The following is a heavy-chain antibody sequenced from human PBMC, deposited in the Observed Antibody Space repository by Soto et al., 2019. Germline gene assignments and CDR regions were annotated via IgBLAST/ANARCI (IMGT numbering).Heavy chain of an antibody. CDR3: ARESRFLEWLSLNWFDP. V-gene: IGHV3-48*02. Sequence: PGGSQRLSCAASGFTFSSYSMNWVRQAPGKGLEWVSYISSSSSTIYYADSVKGRFTISRDNAKNSLYLQVNSLRDEDTAVYYCARESRFLEWLSLNWFDPWGQGTLVTVSS. CDR2: ISSSSSTI. D-gene: IGHD3-3*01. J-gene: IGHJ5*02. CDR1: GFTFSSYS.